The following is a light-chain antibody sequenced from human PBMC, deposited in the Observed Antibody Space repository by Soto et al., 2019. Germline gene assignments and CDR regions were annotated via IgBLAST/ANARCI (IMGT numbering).Light chain of an antibody. V-gene: IGKV1-5*03. Sequence: DIQMTQSPSTLSASVGDRVTITCRASQNISSWLAWYQQKPGRAPKLLIYKASSLESGVPSRFTGSRTGKEFTLTIRSLQTNDFATYHCYQYNSYRFTLGPGNKVDIK. CDR3: YQYNSYRFT. CDR1: QNISSW. J-gene: IGKJ3*01. CDR2: KAS.